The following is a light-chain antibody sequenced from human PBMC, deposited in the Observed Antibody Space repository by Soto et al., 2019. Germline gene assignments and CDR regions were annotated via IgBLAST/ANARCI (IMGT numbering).Light chain of an antibody. V-gene: IGKV3-15*01. J-gene: IGKJ2*01. Sequence: EIVMTQSPATLSVSPGERATLSCRASQSVSSNLAWYQQKPGQAPRLLIYVASTRATGIPARFSGSGSGTEFTLTISSLQSEDFAVYYCQQYNNWPYTFGQGPKLEIK. CDR1: QSVSSN. CDR3: QQYNNWPYT. CDR2: VAS.